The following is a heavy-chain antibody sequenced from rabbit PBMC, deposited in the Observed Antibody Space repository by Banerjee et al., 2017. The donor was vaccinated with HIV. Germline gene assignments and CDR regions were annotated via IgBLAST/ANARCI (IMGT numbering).Heavy chain of an antibody. CDR2: IYGGSSGST. J-gene: IGHJ4*01. CDR1: GFDFSSYG. Sequence: QSLEESGGGLVQPEGSLTLTCKASGFDFSSYGVGWVRQAPGKGLEWIACIYGGSSGSTYYASWAKGRFTISKTSSTTVTLQMTSLTAADTATYFCARDDADGGGYAFNLWGPGTLVTVS. CDR3: ARDDADGGGYAFNL. V-gene: IGHV1S40*01. D-gene: IGHD6-1*01.